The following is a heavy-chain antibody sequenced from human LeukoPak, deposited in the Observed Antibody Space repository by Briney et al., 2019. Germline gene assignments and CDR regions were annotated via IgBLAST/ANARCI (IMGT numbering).Heavy chain of an antibody. Sequence: PGGSLRLSCAASGFTFSSSAMTWVRQAPGKGLEWVSYISSSSSTIYYADSVKGRFTISRDNAKNSLYLQMNSLRAEDTAVYYCARDVATTDINWFDPWGQGTLVTVSS. J-gene: IGHJ5*02. CDR3: ARDVATTDINWFDP. CDR1: GFTFSSSA. V-gene: IGHV3-48*04. CDR2: ISSSSSTI. D-gene: IGHD1-26*01.